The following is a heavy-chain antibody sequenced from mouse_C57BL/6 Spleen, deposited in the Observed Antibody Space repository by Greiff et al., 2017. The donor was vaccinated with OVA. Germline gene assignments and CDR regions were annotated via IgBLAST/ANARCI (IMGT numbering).Heavy chain of an antibody. CDR2: IDPSDSET. Sequence: VQLQQPGAELVRPGSSVKLSCKASGYTFTSYWMHWVKQRPIQGLEWIGNIDPSDSETHYNQKFKDKATLTVDKSSSTAYMQLSSLTSEDSAVYYCARRGITTVVAPYYYAMDYWGQGTSVTVSS. D-gene: IGHD1-1*01. J-gene: IGHJ4*01. CDR1: GYTFTSYW. V-gene: IGHV1-52*01. CDR3: ARRGITTVVAPYYYAMDY.